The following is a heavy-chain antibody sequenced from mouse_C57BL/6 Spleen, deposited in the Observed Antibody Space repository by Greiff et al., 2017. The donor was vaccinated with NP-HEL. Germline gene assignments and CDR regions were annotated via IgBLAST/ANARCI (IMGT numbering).Heavy chain of an antibody. J-gene: IGHJ1*03. CDR1: GFTFSDYY. Sequence: EVMLVESEGGLVQPGSSMKLSCTASGFTFSDYYMAWVRQVPEKGLEWVANINYDGSSTYYLDSLKSRFIISRDNAKNILYLQMSSLKSEDTATYYCARDSYWYFDVWGTGTTVTVSS. CDR3: ARDSYWYFDV. CDR2: INYDGSST. V-gene: IGHV5-16*01.